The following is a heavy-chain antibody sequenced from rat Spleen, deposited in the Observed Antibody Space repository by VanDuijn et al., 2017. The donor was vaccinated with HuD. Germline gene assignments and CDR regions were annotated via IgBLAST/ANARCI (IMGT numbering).Heavy chain of an antibody. J-gene: IGHJ1*01. CDR2: ISSGGST. V-gene: IGHV2-6*01. CDR3: ARYWELDWYFDF. Sequence: QVQLKESGPGLVQPSQTLSLTCTVSGFSLTSYTVSWVRQPPGKGLEWIAAISSGGSTYYNSALKSRLSISRDTSKSQVFLKMNSLQTEDTAMYFCARYWELDWYFDFWGPGTMVTVSS. CDR1: GFSLTSYT. D-gene: IGHD5-1*01.